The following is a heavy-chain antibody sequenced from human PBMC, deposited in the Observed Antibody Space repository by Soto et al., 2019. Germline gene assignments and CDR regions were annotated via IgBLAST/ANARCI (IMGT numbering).Heavy chain of an antibody. CDR2: MNPSTGET. Sequence: QVQLVQSGAEVKKPGASVKVSCKASGYTFTNNGVNWVRQATGRVLEWMGWMNPSTGETGYTEKFQGRLAMTRDTSITTAYMELTSLTSEDTAVYYCTRAGDSGAWISNWGQGTLVTVSS. J-gene: IGHJ4*02. D-gene: IGHD7-27*01. CDR3: TRAGDSGAWISN. CDR1: GYTFTNNG. V-gene: IGHV1-8*02.